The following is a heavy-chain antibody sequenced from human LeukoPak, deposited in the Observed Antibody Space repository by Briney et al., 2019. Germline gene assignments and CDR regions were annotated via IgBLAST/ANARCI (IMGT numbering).Heavy chain of an antibody. D-gene: IGHD6-13*01. Sequence: GGSLRLSCAASGFTFDDYAMHWVRQAPGKGLEWVSGISWNSGSIGYADSVKGRFTISRDNAKNSLYLQMNSLRAEDMALYYCSKDKGSSWYPYDAFDIWGQGTMVTVSS. CDR3: SKDKGSSWYPYDAFDI. J-gene: IGHJ3*02. CDR2: ISWNSGSI. CDR1: GFTFDDYA. V-gene: IGHV3-9*03.